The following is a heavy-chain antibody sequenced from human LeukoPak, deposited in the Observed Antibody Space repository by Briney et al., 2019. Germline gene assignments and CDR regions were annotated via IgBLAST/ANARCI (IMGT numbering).Heavy chain of an antibody. CDR1: GFTFSGPA. V-gene: IGHV3-73*01. J-gene: IGHJ4*02. CDR3: TIGYQLDFDY. Sequence: PGGSLRLSCAASGFTFSGPAMHWVRQASGKGLEWVGRIRSKANSYATAYAASVKGRFTISRDDSKNTAYLQMNSLKTEDTAVYYCTIGYQLDFDYWGQGTLVTVSS. CDR2: IRSKANSYAT. D-gene: IGHD1-1*01.